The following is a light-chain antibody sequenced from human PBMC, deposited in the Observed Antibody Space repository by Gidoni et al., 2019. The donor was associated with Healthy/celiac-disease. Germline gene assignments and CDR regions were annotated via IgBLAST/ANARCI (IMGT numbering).Light chain of an antibody. CDR2: QVS. V-gene: IGKV2D-30*01. CDR3: MQGTQF. Sequence: EVVRTQSPLSLPVTLGRPASISCRSSQSLVYSAGHTYLTCFQQRPGQSPRRLIYQVSTWDSGVPDRFSGSGSGTDFTLKISRVEAEDVGVDYCMQGTQFFGGGTQVEIK. J-gene: IGKJ4*01. CDR1: QSLVYSAGHTY.